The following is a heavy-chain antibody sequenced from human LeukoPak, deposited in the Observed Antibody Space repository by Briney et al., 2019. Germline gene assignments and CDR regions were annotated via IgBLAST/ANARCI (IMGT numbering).Heavy chain of an antibody. J-gene: IGHJ4*02. Sequence: SETLSLTCAVYGGSFSGYYWSWIRQPPGKGLEWIGEINHSGSTNYNPSLKSRVTISVDTSKNQFSLKLSSVTAADTAVYYCARANLTAHFDYWGQGTLVTVSS. CDR2: INHSGST. CDR3: ARANLTAHFDY. CDR1: GGSFSGYY. D-gene: IGHD7-27*01. V-gene: IGHV4-34*01.